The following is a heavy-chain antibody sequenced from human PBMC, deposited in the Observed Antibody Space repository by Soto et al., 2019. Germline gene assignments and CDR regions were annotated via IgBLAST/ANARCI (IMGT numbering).Heavy chain of an antibody. CDR2: ISAYNGNT. D-gene: IGHD3-22*01. CDR1: GYRFTSYG. J-gene: IGHJ3*02. V-gene: IGHV1-18*01. Sequence: ASVKVSCMASGYRFTSYGISWVRQAPGQGLEWMGWISAYNGNTNYAQKLQGRVTMTTDTSTSTAYMELRSLRSDDTAVYYCARFDSSGSTDAFDIWGQGTMVTVSS. CDR3: ARFDSSGSTDAFDI.